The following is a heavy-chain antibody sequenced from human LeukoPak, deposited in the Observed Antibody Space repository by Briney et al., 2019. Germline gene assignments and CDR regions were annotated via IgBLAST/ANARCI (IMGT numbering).Heavy chain of an antibody. CDR2: INPNSGGT. V-gene: IGHV1-2*02. CDR1: GYTFTGYY. Sequence: ASVKVSCKASGYTFTGYYMHWVRQAPGQGLEWMGWINPNSGGTNYAQKFQGRVTMTRDTSISTAYMELRSLRSDDTAVYYCARTHPIQLWLDLYYYYMDVWGKGTTVTVSS. CDR3: ARTHPIQLWLDLYYYYMDV. D-gene: IGHD5-18*01. J-gene: IGHJ6*03.